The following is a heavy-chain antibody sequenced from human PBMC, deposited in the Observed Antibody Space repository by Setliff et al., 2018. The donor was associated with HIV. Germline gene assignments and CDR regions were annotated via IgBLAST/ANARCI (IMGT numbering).Heavy chain of an antibody. CDR3: AKDVARRLAAIGRRGFFDS. CDR1: GFTFSSYD. Sequence: GGSLRLSCAASGFTFSSYDMHWVRQATGKGLEWVSAIGTAGDTYYPGSVKGRFTISRENAKNSLYLQMNSLRVGDTAVYYCAKDVARRLAAIGRRGFFDSWGQGTLVTVSS. V-gene: IGHV3-13*01. J-gene: IGHJ4*02. CDR2: IGTAGDT. D-gene: IGHD6-13*01.